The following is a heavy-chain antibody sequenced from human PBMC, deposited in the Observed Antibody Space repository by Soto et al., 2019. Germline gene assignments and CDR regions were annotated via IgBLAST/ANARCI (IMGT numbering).Heavy chain of an antibody. CDR3: ARGPISLYYYDYGMDV. V-gene: IGHV4-34*01. CDR1: GGSFSGYY. CDR2: INHSGST. Sequence: SETLSLTCAVYGGSFSGYYWSWIRQPPGKGLEWIGEINHSGSTNYNPSLKSRVTISVDTTKNQFSLKLSSVTAADTAVYYCARGPISLYYYDYGMDVWGEGTTVT. J-gene: IGHJ6*02.